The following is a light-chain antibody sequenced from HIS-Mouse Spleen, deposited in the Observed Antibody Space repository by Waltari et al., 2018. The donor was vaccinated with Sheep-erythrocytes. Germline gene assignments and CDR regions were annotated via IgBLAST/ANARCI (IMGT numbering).Light chain of an antibody. CDR2: DVS. CDR3: CSYAGSYTFWV. Sequence: QSALTQPRSVSGSPGQSVTISCTGTSSDVGRYNYVSWYQQHPGKAPKLMIYDVSKRPAAVPYRFSGSKSGNTASLTMFGLHAEDEAYYYCCSYAGSYTFWVFGGGTKLTVL. V-gene: IGLV2-11*01. CDR1: SSDVGRYNY. J-gene: IGLJ3*02.